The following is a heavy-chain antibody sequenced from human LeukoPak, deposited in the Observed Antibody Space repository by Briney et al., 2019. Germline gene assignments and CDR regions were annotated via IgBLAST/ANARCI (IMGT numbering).Heavy chain of an antibody. D-gene: IGHD1-26*01. CDR1: GGSFSGYY. V-gene: IGHV4-34*01. CDR2: INHSGST. J-gene: IGHJ5*02. Sequence: YPSETLSLTCAVYGGSFSGYYWSWIRQPPGKGLEWIGEINHSGSTNYNPSLKSRVTISVDTSKNQFSLKLSSVTAADTAVYYCARGRYSGSYYRMSWFDPWGQGTLVTVSS. CDR3: ARGRYSGSYYRMSWFDP.